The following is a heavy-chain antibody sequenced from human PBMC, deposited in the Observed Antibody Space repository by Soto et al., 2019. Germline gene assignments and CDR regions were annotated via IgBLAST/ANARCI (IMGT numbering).Heavy chain of an antibody. D-gene: IGHD3-16*01. Sequence: SETLPLTCTVSGGSISSGGYYWSWIRQHPGKGLEWIGYIYYSGSTYYNPSLKSRVTISVDTSKNQFSLKLSSVTAADTAVYYCARDRPNYDYIWGSSVPTSSTWGQGTLVTVSS. CDR2: IYYSGST. V-gene: IGHV4-31*03. J-gene: IGHJ5*02. CDR1: GGSISSGGYY. CDR3: ARDRPNYDYIWGSSVPTSST.